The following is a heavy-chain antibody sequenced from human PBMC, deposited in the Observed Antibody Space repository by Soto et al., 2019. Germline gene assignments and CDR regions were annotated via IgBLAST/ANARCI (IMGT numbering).Heavy chain of an antibody. CDR3: ARGLGSGPFDI. J-gene: IGHJ3*02. V-gene: IGHV4-30-4*01. Sequence: SETLSLTCTVSGGSISSGDYYWSWIRQPPGKGLEWIGYIYYSGSTYYNPSLKSRVTISVDTSKNQFSLKLSSVTAADTAMYYCARGLGSGPFDIWGQGTRVTVS. D-gene: IGHD2-15*01. CDR1: GGSISSGDYY. CDR2: IYYSGST.